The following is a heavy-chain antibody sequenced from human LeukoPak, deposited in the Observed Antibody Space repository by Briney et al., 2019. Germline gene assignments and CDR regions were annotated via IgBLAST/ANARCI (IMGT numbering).Heavy chain of an antibody. CDR2: IYHSGST. D-gene: IGHD5-18*01. J-gene: IGHJ3*02. V-gene: IGHV4-39*07. CDR1: GVSISSSNSY. CDR3: ARTWIQLWDDAFDI. Sequence: SETLSLTCTVSGVSISSSNSYWGWIRQPPGKGLEWIGSIYHSGSTYYNPSLKSRVTISVDKSKNQFSLKVNSVTAADTAVYYCARTWIQLWDDAFDIWGQGTMVTVSS.